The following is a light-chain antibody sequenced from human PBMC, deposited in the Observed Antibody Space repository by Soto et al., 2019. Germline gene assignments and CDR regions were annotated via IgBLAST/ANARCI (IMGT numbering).Light chain of an antibody. CDR1: QSVSSSY. Sequence: EIVLTQSPGTLSLSPGERATLSCRASQSVSSSYLAWYQQKPGQAPSLLIYGASRRATGIPDRFSGSGSGTDFTLTISRLEPEDFAVYYCQQYGSSGTFGQGTKVDI. J-gene: IGKJ1*01. CDR2: GAS. V-gene: IGKV3-20*01. CDR3: QQYGSSGT.